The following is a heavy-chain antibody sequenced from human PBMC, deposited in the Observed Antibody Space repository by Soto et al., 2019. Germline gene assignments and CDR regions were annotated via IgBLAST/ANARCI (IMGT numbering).Heavy chain of an antibody. CDR2: INPNSGGT. Sequence: ASVKVSCKASGYTFTGYYMHWVRQAPGQGLEWMGWINPNSGGTNYAQKFQGWVTMTRDTSISTAYMELSRLRSDDTAVYYCARSVYYNRSHLPAFFDFWGQGTLVTVSS. CDR1: GYTFTGYY. V-gene: IGHV1-2*04. CDR3: ARSVYYNRSHLPAFFDF. J-gene: IGHJ4*02. D-gene: IGHD3-9*01.